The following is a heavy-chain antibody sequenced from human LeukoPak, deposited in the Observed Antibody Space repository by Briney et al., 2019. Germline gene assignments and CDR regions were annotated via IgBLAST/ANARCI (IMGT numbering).Heavy chain of an antibody. J-gene: IGHJ6*03. CDR2: INHSGGT. CDR1: GGSFSGYY. D-gene: IGHD2-2*02. Sequence: SETLSLTCAVYGGSFSGYYWSWIRQPPGKGLEWIGEINHSGGTNYNPSLKSRVTISVDTSKNQLSLKLSSVTAADTAVYYCARGLRDIVVGPAAIPGYYSYYMDVWGKGTTVTVSS. CDR3: ARGLRDIVVGPAAIPGYYSYYMDV. V-gene: IGHV4-34*01.